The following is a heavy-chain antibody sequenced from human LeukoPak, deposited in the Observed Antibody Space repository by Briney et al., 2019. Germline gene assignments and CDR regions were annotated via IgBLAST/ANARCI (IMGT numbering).Heavy chain of an antibody. CDR1: GGSISSGGYS. J-gene: IGHJ4*02. CDR3: ARGTHFDY. CDR2: IYHSGST. Sequence: SETLSLTCAVSGGSISSGGYSWSWIRQPPGKGLEWIGSIYHSGSTDYSPSLKGRATISVDRSMNQFSLKLTSVTAADTAVYYCARGTHFDYWGQGTLVTVSS. V-gene: IGHV4-30-2*01. D-gene: IGHD2-2*01.